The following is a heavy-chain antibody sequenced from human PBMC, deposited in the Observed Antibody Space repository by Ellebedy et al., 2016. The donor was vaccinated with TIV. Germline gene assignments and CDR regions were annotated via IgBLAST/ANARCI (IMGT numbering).Heavy chain of an antibody. Sequence: PGGSLRLSCAASGFSFDAYAMHWVRQAPGQGLEWVSLIRGDGVSTYYADSVKGRFTISRDNSKDSLYLQMNSLRTEDTALYYCARAQTDLDTTLGDNWGQGTLVTVSS. D-gene: IGHD5-18*01. CDR3: ARAQTDLDTTLGDN. CDR1: GFSFDAYA. J-gene: IGHJ4*02. V-gene: IGHV3-43*02. CDR2: IRGDGVST.